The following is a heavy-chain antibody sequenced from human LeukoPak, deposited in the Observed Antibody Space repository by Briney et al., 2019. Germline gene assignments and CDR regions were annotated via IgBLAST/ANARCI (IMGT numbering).Heavy chain of an antibody. V-gene: IGHV4-34*01. D-gene: IGHD2-15*01. Sequence: PSETLSLTCAVDGGSFSGYYWSWIRQPPGKGLEWIGEINHSGSTNYNPSLKRRVPMSVDTSKNQYSLKLSSVTAADTAVYYCARLYCSGGSCYWGQGTLVTVSS. CDR1: GGSFSGYY. CDR2: INHSGST. J-gene: IGHJ4*02. CDR3: ARLYCSGGSCY.